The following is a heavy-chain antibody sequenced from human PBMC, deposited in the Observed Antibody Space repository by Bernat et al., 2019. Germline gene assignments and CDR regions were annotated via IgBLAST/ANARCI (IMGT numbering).Heavy chain of an antibody. CDR2: IYYSGNT. J-gene: IGHJ4*02. D-gene: IGHD3-3*01. Sequence: QVQLQESGPGLVKPSQTLSLTCTVSGDSISSTGYYWTWIRQHPEKGLEWIGYIYYSGNTYYKPSLKSRVTMSVDTSKNQFSLKLTSVTAADTAVYYCAREVSIFGVADYWGQGTLVTVSS. V-gene: IGHV4-31*03. CDR3: AREVSIFGVADY. CDR1: GDSISSTGYY.